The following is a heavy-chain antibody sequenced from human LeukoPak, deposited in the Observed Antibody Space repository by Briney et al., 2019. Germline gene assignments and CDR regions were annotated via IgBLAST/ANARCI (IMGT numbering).Heavy chain of an antibody. Sequence: ASVKVSCTVSGYTLTELSMHWVRQAPGKGLEWMGGFDPEDGETIYAQKFQGRVTMTEDTSTDTAYMELSSLRSEDTAVYYCATIVWDDILTGYHYWGQGTLVTVSS. V-gene: IGHV1-24*01. CDR3: ATIVWDDILTGYHY. D-gene: IGHD3-9*01. CDR1: GYTLTELS. CDR2: FDPEDGET. J-gene: IGHJ4*02.